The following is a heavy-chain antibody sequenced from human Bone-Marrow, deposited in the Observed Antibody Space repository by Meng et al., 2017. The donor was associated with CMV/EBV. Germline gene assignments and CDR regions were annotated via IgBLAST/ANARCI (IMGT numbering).Heavy chain of an antibody. CDR3: ARDGGNCSSTSCSVYYYYGMDV. V-gene: IGHV3-30*19. Sequence: GESLKISCAASGFTFSSYGMHWVRQAPGKGLEWVAVIWYDGSNKYYADSVKGRFTISRDNSKNTLYLQMNSLRAEDTAVYYCARDGGNCSSTSCSVYYYYGMDVWGQGTTVTVSS. CDR2: IWYDGSNK. D-gene: IGHD2-2*01. J-gene: IGHJ6*02. CDR1: GFTFSSYG.